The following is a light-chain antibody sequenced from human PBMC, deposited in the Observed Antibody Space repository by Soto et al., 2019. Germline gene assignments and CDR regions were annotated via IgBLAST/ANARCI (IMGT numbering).Light chain of an antibody. CDR3: QHYINYPWT. CDR2: KPS. J-gene: IGKJ1*01. V-gene: IGKV1-5*03. CDR1: QRINSW. Sequence: DIQMTQSPSTLSASVGDRVTITCRASQRINSWLAWYQQKPGKAPKLLIYKPSNLESGVPSRFSGSGSGTEFSLTITGLQPDDFATYYCQHYINYPWTFCQGTKVEVK.